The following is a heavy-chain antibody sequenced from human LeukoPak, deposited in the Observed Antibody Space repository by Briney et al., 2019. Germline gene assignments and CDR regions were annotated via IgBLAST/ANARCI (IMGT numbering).Heavy chain of an antibody. V-gene: IGHV4-38-2*01. CDR3: ARLSRNAGFDY. CDR1: GYSNSSGYY. Sequence: RSSETLSLTCAVSGYSNSSGYYWGWIRQPPGKGLEWIGSIYHSGSTYYNPSLKSRVTISVDTSKNQFSLKLSSVTAADTAVYYCARLSRNAGFDYWGQGTLVTVSS. D-gene: IGHD1-14*01. J-gene: IGHJ4*02. CDR2: IYHSGST.